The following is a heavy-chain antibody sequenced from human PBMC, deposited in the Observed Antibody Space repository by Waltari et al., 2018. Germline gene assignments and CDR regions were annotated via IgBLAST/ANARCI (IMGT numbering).Heavy chain of an antibody. Sequence: EVQLVESGGGLVQPGGSLRLSCAVSGFTLSTYWMGWVRQAPGKGLEWVAGIKEEGSRKDYVDSVKGRFTISRDNAKSTLYLQMNSLRAEDTAVFYCVRNRGWQQFDFWGQGTLVTVSS. CDR3: VRNRGWQQFDF. D-gene: IGHD2-15*01. CDR2: IKEEGSRK. V-gene: IGHV3-7*01. J-gene: IGHJ4*02. CDR1: GFTLSTYW.